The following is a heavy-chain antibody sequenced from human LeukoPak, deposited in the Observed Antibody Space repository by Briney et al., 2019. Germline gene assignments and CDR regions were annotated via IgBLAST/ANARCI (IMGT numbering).Heavy chain of an antibody. CDR1: GFTFSSYG. V-gene: IGHV3-30*18. D-gene: IGHD6-19*01. Sequence: PGRSLRLSCAASGFTFSSYGMHWVRQAPGKGLEWVAVISHDGSNKYYADSVKGRFTISRDNSKNTLYLQMNSLRTEDTAVYYCAKGHGIAVAGAPFDYWGQGTLVTVSS. CDR2: ISHDGSNK. CDR3: AKGHGIAVAGAPFDY. J-gene: IGHJ4*02.